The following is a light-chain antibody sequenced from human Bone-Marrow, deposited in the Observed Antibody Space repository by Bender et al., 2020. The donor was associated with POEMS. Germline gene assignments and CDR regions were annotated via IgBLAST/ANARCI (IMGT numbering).Light chain of an antibody. V-gene: IGLV2-14*01. Sequence: QSALTQPASVSGSPGQSITISCTGTSSALGGYNYVSWYQQHPGKAPKLIIYDVANRPSGVPDRFSGSKSGNTASLTVSGLQAEDEADYYCSSYLSPTYVVFGGGTKLTVL. CDR1: SSALGGYNY. CDR2: DVA. CDR3: SSYLSPTYVV. J-gene: IGLJ2*01.